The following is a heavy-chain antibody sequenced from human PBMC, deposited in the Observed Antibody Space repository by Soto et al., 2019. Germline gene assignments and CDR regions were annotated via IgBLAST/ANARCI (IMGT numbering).Heavy chain of an antibody. Sequence: SETLSLTCAVYGGSFSGYYWSWIRQHPGKGLEWIGYIYYSGSTYYNPSLKSRVTISVDTSKNQFSLKLSSVTAADTAVYYCASSDYYGPVGPWGQGTLVTVSS. CDR2: IYYSGST. V-gene: IGHV4-31*11. J-gene: IGHJ5*02. CDR3: ASSDYYGPVGP. CDR1: GGSFSGYY. D-gene: IGHD3-10*01.